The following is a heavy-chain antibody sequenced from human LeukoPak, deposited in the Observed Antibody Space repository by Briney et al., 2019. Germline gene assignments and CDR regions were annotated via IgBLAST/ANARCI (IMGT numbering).Heavy chain of an antibody. CDR3: TRGSIAYYYMDV. D-gene: IGHD3-22*01. V-gene: IGHV4-34*01. CDR1: GGSFSGYY. CDR2: INHSGST. J-gene: IGHJ6*03. Sequence: SETLSLTCAVYGGSFSGYYWSWIRQPPGKGLEWIGEINHSGSTNYNPSLKSRVTISVDTSKNQFSLKLSSVTAADTAGYYCTRGSIAYYYMDVWGKGTTVTISS.